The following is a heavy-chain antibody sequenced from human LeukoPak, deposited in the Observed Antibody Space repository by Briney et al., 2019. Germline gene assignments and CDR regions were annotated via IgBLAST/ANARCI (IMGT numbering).Heavy chain of an antibody. CDR1: GYTFTGCY. J-gene: IGHJ4*02. V-gene: IGHV1-2*02. D-gene: IGHD3-22*01. CDR2: INPNSGGT. Sequence: GASVKVSCKASGYTFTGCYMHWVRQAPGQGLEWMGWINPNSGGTNYAQKFQGRVTMTRDTSISTAYMELSRLRSDDTAVYYCARLSDSNGYYYLDYWGQGTLVTVSS. CDR3: ARLSDSNGYYYLDY.